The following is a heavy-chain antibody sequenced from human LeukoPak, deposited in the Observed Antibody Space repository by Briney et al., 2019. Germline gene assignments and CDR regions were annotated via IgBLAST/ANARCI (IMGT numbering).Heavy chain of an antibody. D-gene: IGHD1-1*01. CDR2: IYTSGST. CDR3: ARQPFELEPRLDNWFDP. V-gene: IGHV4-4*07. CDR1: GGSISSYY. Sequence: SETLSLTCTVPGGSISSYYWSWIRQPAGKGLEWIGRIYTSGSTNYKPSLKSRVTMSVDTSKNQFSLKLSSVTAADTAVYYCARQPFELEPRLDNWFDPWGQGTLVTVSS. J-gene: IGHJ5*02.